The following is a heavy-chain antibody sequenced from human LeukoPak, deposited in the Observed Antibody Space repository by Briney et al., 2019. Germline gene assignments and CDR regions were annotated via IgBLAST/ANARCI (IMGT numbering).Heavy chain of an antibody. D-gene: IGHD6-13*01. V-gene: IGHV4-39*01. J-gene: IGHJ1*01. CDR2: IYYSGST. CDR1: GGSISSSSYY. CDR3: ARQYGSWYTFYFQH. Sequence: SETLSLTCTVSGGSISSSSYYWGWIRQPPGKGLEWIGSIYYSGSTYYNPSLKSRVTISVDTSKNQFSLKLSSVTAADTAVNYCARQYGSWYTFYFQHWGQGTLVTVSS.